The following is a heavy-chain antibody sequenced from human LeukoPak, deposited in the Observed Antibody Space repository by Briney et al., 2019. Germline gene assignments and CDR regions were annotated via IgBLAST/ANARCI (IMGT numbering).Heavy chain of an antibody. D-gene: IGHD6-13*01. Sequence: PSETLSLTCTVSGGSISSSSYYWGWIRQPPGTGLEWIGSIYYSGSTYYNPSLKSRVTISVDTSKNQFSLKLSSVTAADTAVYYCAREGFAAAGTKTINWFDPWGQGTLVTVSS. J-gene: IGHJ5*02. CDR3: AREGFAAAGTKTINWFDP. CDR2: IYYSGST. CDR1: GGSISSSSYY. V-gene: IGHV4-39*07.